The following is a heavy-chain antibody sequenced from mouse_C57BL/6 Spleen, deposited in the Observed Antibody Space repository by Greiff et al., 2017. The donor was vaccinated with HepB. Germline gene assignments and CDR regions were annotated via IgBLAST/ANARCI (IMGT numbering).Heavy chain of an antibody. D-gene: IGHD1-1*01. V-gene: IGHV1-52*01. CDR2: IDPSDSET. CDR1: GYTFTSYW. J-gene: IGHJ2*01. CDR3: ARGDYYLYYFDY. Sequence: QVQLQQPGAELVRPGSSVKLSCKASGYTFTSYWMHWVKQRPIQGLEWIGNIDPSDSETHYNQKFKDKATLTVDKSFSTAYMQLSSLTSEDSAVYYCARGDYYLYYFDYWGQGTTLTVSS.